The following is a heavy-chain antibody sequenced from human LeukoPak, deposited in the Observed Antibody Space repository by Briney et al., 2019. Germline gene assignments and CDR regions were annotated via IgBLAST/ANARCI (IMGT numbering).Heavy chain of an antibody. V-gene: IGHV4-39*07. CDR2: AHYSGST. CDR1: GGSISSSCCS. J-gene: IGHJ6*03. Sequence: PSETQSLTCTVSGGSISSSCCSWGWIRQPPGKGLEWIRSAHYSGSTYYNPSLKSRVTISVDTSKNQFSLKLSSVTAADTAVYYCARLTGTYYYYYMDVWGKGTTVTVSS. CDR3: ARLTGTYYYYYMDV. D-gene: IGHD1-7*01.